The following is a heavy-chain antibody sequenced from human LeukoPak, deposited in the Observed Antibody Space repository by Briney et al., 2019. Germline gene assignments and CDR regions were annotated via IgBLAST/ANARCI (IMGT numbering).Heavy chain of an antibody. CDR3: TTSLSSGYYIDY. CDR1: EFSVGSNY. V-gene: IGHV3-15*01. CDR2: IKSKTDGGTT. J-gene: IGHJ4*02. D-gene: IGHD3-22*01. Sequence: GGSLRLSCAASEFSVGSNYMTWVRQAPGKGLEWVGRIKSKTDGGTTDYAAPVKGRFTISRDDSKNTLFLQMNSLQTEDTAVYYCTTSLSSGYYIDYWGQGTLVTVSS.